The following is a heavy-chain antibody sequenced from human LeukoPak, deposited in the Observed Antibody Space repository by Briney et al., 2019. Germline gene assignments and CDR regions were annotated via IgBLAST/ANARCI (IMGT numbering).Heavy chain of an antibody. CDR1: GYTLTGYH. D-gene: IGHD5-18*01. CDR3: ARSAFPTAMGIIY. V-gene: IGHV1-69*05. J-gene: IGHJ4*02. CDR2: IIPIFGTA. Sequence: SVSVSCKASGYTLTGYHMHWVRQAPGQGLEWMGGIIPIFGTANYAQKFQGRVTITMDESTSTAYMERSSLRSEDTAVYYCARSAFPTAMGIIYWGQGTLVTVSS.